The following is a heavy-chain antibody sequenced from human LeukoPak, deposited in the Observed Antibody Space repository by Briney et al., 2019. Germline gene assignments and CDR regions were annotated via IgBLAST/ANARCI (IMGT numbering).Heavy chain of an antibody. CDR2: IYTSGST. CDR1: GGSISSYY. J-gene: IGHJ4*02. CDR3: ASEGWYGTLDY. Sequence: SETLSLTCTVSGGSISSYYWSWIRQPAGKGLEWIGRIYTSGSTNYNPSLKSRVTISVDKSKNQFSLKLSSVIAADTAVYYCASEGWYGTLDYWGQGTLVTVSS. D-gene: IGHD6-19*01. V-gene: IGHV4-4*07.